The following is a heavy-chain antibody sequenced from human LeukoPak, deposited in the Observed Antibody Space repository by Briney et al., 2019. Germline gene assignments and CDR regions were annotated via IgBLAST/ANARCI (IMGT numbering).Heavy chain of an antibody. Sequence: ASVTVSCTASGYTFTSYGISWVRQAPGQGLEWMGWISAYNGNTNYAQKLQGRVTMTTDTSTSTAYMELRSLRSDDTAVYYCAIDSSGWYRPNYWGQGTLVTVSS. CDR3: AIDSSGWYRPNY. CDR2: ISAYNGNT. V-gene: IGHV1-18*01. CDR1: GYTFTSYG. J-gene: IGHJ4*02. D-gene: IGHD6-19*01.